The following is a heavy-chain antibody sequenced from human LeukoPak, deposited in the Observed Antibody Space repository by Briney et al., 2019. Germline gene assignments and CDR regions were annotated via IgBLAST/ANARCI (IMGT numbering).Heavy chain of an antibody. Sequence: GGSLRLSCAASGFTFSSYAMSWVRQAPGKGLEWVSGISGSGGSTYYADSVKDRFTISRDNSNNTLYLQMNSLRAEDTAVYYCAKSFYYNSGSWGIFDYWGQGTLVTVSS. V-gene: IGHV3-23*01. D-gene: IGHD3-10*01. J-gene: IGHJ4*02. CDR1: GFTFSSYA. CDR2: ISGSGGST. CDR3: AKSFYYNSGSWGIFDY.